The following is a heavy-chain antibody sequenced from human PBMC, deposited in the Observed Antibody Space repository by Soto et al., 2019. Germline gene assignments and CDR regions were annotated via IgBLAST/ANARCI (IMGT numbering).Heavy chain of an antibody. CDR2: IDPSDSRT. D-gene: IGHD2-8*01. Sequence: GESLKLSCAASGYMFPIYHISWVRQMPGKGLEWVGKIDPSDSRTMYRPSSRARITISVDKSINTAYLEWVRLKASKTVMYYCARHDSNDDTDFRGQGTQVTVSS. CDR1: GYMFPIYH. V-gene: IGHV5-10-1*01. J-gene: IGHJ4*02. CDR3: ARHDSNDDTDF.